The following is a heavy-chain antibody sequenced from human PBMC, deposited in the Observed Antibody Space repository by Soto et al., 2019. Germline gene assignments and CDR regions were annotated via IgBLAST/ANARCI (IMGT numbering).Heavy chain of an antibody. Sequence: LSLTCSVSGADINTYSWTWIRQPAGKGLERIGRIYTSASINYNPSLKGRVTLSVDTSTNQVSLRLASVTAADTAIYYCARDREAGYNFYYGMDVWGQGTTVTVSS. CDR3: ARDREAGYNFYYGMDV. D-gene: IGHD6-19*01. V-gene: IGHV4-4*07. CDR2: IYTSASI. CDR1: GADINTYS. J-gene: IGHJ6*02.